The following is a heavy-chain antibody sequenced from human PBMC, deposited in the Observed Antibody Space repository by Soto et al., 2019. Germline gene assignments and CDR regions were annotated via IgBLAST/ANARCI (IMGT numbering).Heavy chain of an antibody. CDR1: GFTFSNAW. CDR2: IKSKTDGGTT. Sequence: EVQLVESGGGLVKPGGSLRLSCAASGFTFSNAWMSWVRQAPGKGLEWVGRIKSKTDGGTTDYAAPVKGRFTISRDDSKNKLYMQMNSLKTEVTAVYYCTTNCRADNGHYSEERSYYYCMDVGGKGTTVTVSS. J-gene: IGHJ6*03. D-gene: IGHD1-7*01. CDR3: TTNCRADNGHYSEERSYYYCMDV. V-gene: IGHV3-15*01.